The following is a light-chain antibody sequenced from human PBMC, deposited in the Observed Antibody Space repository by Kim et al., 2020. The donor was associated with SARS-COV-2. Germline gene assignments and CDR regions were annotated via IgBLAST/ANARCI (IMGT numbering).Light chain of an antibody. Sequence: QSVLTQPPSVSAAPGQKVTISCPGSSSNIGNNLVSWYQHLPGTAPKFLIYDNNKRPSGIPDRFSVSKSGTSATLGITGLQTGDEADYYCGTWDTSLSVWVFGGGTQLTVL. J-gene: IGLJ3*02. CDR2: DNN. CDR1: SSNIGNNL. V-gene: IGLV1-51*01. CDR3: GTWDTSLSVWV.